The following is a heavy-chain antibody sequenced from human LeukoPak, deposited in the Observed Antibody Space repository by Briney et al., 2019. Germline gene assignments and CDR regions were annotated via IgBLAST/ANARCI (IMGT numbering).Heavy chain of an antibody. CDR1: GGFINNYY. CDR3: ARGSRGGNAGYQFDY. J-gene: IGHJ4*02. CDR2: IYYSGST. Sequence: SETLSLTCAVSGGFINNYYWSWIRQPPGNRLEWIGYIYYSGSTNYNPSLKSRVTISLDTSKNQFSLKLSSVTAADTAVYYCARGSRGGNAGYQFDYWGQGTLVTVSS. D-gene: IGHD4-23*01. V-gene: IGHV4-59*13.